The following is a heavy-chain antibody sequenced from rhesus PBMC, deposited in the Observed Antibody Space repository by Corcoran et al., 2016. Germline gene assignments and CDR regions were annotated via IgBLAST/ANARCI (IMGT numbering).Heavy chain of an antibody. CDR3: ARVSTFGGSLDV. CDR2: VVPVYGEI. CDR1: GYTFTELS. Sequence: EVQLVQSGAEVKKPGASVKVSGKVSGYTFTELSMHWVRQAPGKGLEWMGGVVPVYGEIIHAEKFQGRVTMTEDTSTDTAYMELSSLRSEDTAVYYCARVSTFGGSLDVWGRGVLVTVSS. V-gene: IGHV1-156*01. J-gene: IGHJ5-2*02. D-gene: IGHD2-15*01.